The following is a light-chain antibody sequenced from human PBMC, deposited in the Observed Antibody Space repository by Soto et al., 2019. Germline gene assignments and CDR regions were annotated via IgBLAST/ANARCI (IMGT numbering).Light chain of an antibody. V-gene: IGKV1-5*01. CDR1: QSISNW. CDR3: QQYNSYSLWT. CDR2: DAS. J-gene: IGKJ1*01. Sequence: DIQMTQSPSTLSASVGDRVTITCRASQSISNWLAWYQQKPGKAPKLLIYDASSLVSGVPSRFSGSGSGTEFTLTISSLQPDDFATYYCQQYNSYSLWTFGQGTKVKIK.